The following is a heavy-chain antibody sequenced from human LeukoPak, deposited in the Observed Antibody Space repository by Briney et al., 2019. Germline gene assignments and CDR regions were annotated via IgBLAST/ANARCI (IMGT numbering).Heavy chain of an antibody. J-gene: IGHJ5*02. CDR1: GGSFSGYY. V-gene: IGHV4-34*01. CDR3: ARGGVYYYDSSGYLRRWFDP. D-gene: IGHD3-22*01. CDR2: INHSGGT. Sequence: PSETLSLTCAVYGGSFSGYYWSWIRQPPGKGLEWIGEINHSGGTNYNPSLKSRVTISVDTSKNQFSLKLSSVTAADTAVYYCARGGVYYYDSSGYLRRWFDPWGQGTLVTVSS.